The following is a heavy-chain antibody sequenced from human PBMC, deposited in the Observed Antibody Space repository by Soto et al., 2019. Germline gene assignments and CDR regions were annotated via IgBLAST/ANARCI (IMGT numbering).Heavy chain of an antibody. V-gene: IGHV4-34*01. CDR2: INHSGST. D-gene: IGHD3-3*01. Sequence: PSETLSLTCAVYGGSFSGYYWSWIRQPPGKGLEWIGEINHSGSTNYNPSLKSRVTISVDTSKNQFSLKLSSVTAADTAVYYCARVHDFWSGYYYYYWGQGTLVTVSS. CDR1: GGSFSGYY. J-gene: IGHJ4*02. CDR3: ARVHDFWSGYYYYY.